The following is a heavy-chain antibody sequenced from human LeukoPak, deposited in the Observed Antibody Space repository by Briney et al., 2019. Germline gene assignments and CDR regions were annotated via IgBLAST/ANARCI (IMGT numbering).Heavy chain of an antibody. Sequence: ASVKVSCKASGYTFTSYYMHWVRQAPGQGLEWMGIINPSGGSTSYAQKFQGRVAMTRDTSTSTVYMELSSLRSEDTAVYYCARGRLGGGSSDWFDPWGQGTLVTVSS. V-gene: IGHV1-46*01. J-gene: IGHJ5*02. CDR1: GYTFTSYY. D-gene: IGHD6-6*01. CDR3: ARGRLGGGSSDWFDP. CDR2: INPSGGST.